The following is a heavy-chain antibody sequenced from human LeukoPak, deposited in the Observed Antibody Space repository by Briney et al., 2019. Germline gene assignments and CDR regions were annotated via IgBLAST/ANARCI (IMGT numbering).Heavy chain of an antibody. D-gene: IGHD2-8*01. Sequence: PSETLSLTCTVSGGSISSYYWSWIRQPPGKGLEWIGYIYYSGGTNYNPSLKSRVTISVDTSKNQFSLKLSSVTAADTAVYYCAREHCTNGVCYTVSWGQGTLVTVSS. J-gene: IGHJ5*02. V-gene: IGHV4-59*01. CDR3: AREHCTNGVCYTVS. CDR1: GGSISSYY. CDR2: IYYSGGT.